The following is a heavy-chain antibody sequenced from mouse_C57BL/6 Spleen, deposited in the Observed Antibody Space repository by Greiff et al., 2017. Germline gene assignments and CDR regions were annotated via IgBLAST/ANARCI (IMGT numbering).Heavy chain of an antibody. J-gene: IGHJ3*01. CDR1: GYSITSGYY. CDR2: ISYDGSN. CDR3: ASYSSGYEGFAY. Sequence: EVKLVESGPGLVKPSQSLSLTCSVTGYSITSGYYWNWLRQFPGNKLEWMGYISYDGSNNYNPSLKNRISITRDTSKNQFFLKLNSVTTEDTATYYCASYSSGYEGFAYWGQGTLVTVSA. V-gene: IGHV3-6*01. D-gene: IGHD3-2*02.